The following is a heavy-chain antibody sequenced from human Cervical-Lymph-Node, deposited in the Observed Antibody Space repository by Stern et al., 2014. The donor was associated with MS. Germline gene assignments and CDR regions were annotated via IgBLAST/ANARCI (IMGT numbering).Heavy chain of an antibody. D-gene: IGHD2/OR15-2a*01. CDR2: TYYSGGT. Sequence: QLQLQESSPGLVKPSETLSLTCTVSGVSISNYFWNWIRQPPGTGLEWIGSTYYSGGTKYNPSLKSRVTISVDTSKNQFSLKLQSVTAADTAVYYCARDLSDWGHGTLVTVSS. J-gene: IGHJ4*01. CDR3: ARDLSD. CDR1: GVSISNYF. V-gene: IGHV4-59*01.